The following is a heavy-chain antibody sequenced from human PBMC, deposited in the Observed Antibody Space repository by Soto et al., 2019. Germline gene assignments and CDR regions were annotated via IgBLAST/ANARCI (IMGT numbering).Heavy chain of an antibody. J-gene: IGHJ3*02. V-gene: IGHV5-51*01. CDR2: IYPGDSDT. CDR1: GYSFTSYW. D-gene: IGHD4-17*01. CDR3: AINYGGNSDAFDI. Sequence: ASLTISCKGSGYSFTSYWICWVRQMPGKGLEWMGIIYPGDSDTRYSPSFQGQVTISADKSISTAYLRWSSLKASDTAMYYCAINYGGNSDAFDIWGQGTMVTVSS.